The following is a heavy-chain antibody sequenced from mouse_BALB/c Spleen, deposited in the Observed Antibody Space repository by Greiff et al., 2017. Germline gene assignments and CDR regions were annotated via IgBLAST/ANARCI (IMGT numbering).Heavy chain of an antibody. CDR3: ARQVGQGAMDY. Sequence: QVQLKEPGAELVRPGVSVKISCKGSGYTFTDYAMHWVKQSHAKSLEWIGVISTYYGDASYNQKFKGKATMTVDKSSSTAYMELARLTSEDSAIYYCARQVGQGAMDYWGQGTSVTVSS. CDR1: GYTFTDYA. V-gene: IGHV1S137*01. CDR2: ISTYYGDA. D-gene: IGHD3-3*01. J-gene: IGHJ4*01.